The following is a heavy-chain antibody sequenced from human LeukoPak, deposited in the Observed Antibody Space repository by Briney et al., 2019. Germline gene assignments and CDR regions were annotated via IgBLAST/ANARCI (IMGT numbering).Heavy chain of an antibody. CDR2: ISSSGSTI. Sequence: GGSLRLSCAASGFTFSGYYMSWVRQAPGKGLEWVSYISSSGSTIYYADSVKGRFTISRDNAKNSLYLQMNSLRAEDTAVYYCARDFSYGYFDPWGQGTLVTVSS. V-gene: IGHV3-11*04. CDR3: ARDFSYGYFDP. J-gene: IGHJ5*02. CDR1: GFTFSGYY. D-gene: IGHD6-13*01.